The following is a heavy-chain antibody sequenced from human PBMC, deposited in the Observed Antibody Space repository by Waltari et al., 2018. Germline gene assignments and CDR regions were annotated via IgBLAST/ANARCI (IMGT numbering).Heavy chain of an antibody. J-gene: IGHJ4*02. CDR1: GFTFRSSG. V-gene: IGHV3-7*01. CDR2: IKEDGIEK. CDR3: ARGQY. Sequence: EVQLVESGGGLVQPGGSLRLSCEASGFTFRSSGMSWVRQGPGKGPEWVANIKEDGIEKNYVDSAKGRFTISRDNAKNSLYLQMNSLRGEDTAVYYCARGQYWGQGTLVIVSS.